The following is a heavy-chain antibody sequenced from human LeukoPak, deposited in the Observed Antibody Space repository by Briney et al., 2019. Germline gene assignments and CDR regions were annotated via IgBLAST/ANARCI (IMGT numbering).Heavy chain of an antibody. CDR1: AYTFTGYY. CDR3: AREGSGWYGNFDY. Sequence: ASVKVSCKASAYTFTGYYMHWVRQAPGQGLEWMGWINPDSGGTNYAQKFQGRVTMTRDTSISTAYMEVSMLRSDDTAVYYCAREGSGWYGNFDYWGQGTLVTVSS. V-gene: IGHV1-2*02. J-gene: IGHJ4*02. CDR2: INPDSGGT. D-gene: IGHD6-19*01.